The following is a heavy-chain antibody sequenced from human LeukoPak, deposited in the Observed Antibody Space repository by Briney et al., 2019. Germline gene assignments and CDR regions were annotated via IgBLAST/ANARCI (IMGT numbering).Heavy chain of an antibody. CDR1: GFTFSNAW. J-gene: IGHJ5*02. Sequence: GGSLRLSCAASGFTFSNAWMSWVRQAPGKGLEWVGRINSDGSSTSYADSVKGRFTISRDNAKNTLYLQMNSLRAEDTAVYYCARDTDYYDSSGYFRENWFDPWGQGTLVTVSS. CDR2: INSDGSST. CDR3: ARDTDYYDSSGYFRENWFDP. V-gene: IGHV3-74*01. D-gene: IGHD3-22*01.